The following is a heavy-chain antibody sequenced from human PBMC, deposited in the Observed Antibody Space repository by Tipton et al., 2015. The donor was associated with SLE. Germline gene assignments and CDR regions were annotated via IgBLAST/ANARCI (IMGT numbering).Heavy chain of an antibody. CDR2: IYYSGTT. Sequence: TLSLTCTVSGGSISNYYWSWIRQPPGKGLEWIGYIYYSGTTIYNPSLKSRVTISVDTSKNQFSLKLNSVTAADTAVYYCAREKGDAYPNLVAFDIWGQGTMVTVSS. V-gene: IGHV4-59*01. CDR3: AREKGDAYPNLVAFDI. J-gene: IGHJ3*02. D-gene: IGHD3-16*01. CDR1: GGSISNYY.